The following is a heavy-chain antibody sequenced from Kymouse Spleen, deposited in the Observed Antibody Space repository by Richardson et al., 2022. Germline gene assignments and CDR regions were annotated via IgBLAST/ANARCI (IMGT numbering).Heavy chain of an antibody. V-gene: IGHV3-30*18. CDR3: ATSSSGWSYYYYYGMDV. CDR1: GFTFSSYG. D-gene: IGHD6-19*01. CDR2: ISYDGSNK. Sequence: QVQLVESGGGVVQPGRSLRLSCAASGFTFSSYGMHWVRQAPGKGLEWVAVISYDGSNKYYADSVKGRFTISRDNSKNTLYLQMNSLRAEDTAVYYCATSSSGWSYYYYYGMDVWGQGTTVTVSS. J-gene: IGHJ6*02.